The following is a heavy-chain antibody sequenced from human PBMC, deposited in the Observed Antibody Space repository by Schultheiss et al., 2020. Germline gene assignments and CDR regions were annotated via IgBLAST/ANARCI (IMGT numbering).Heavy chain of an antibody. D-gene: IGHD6-19*01. Sequence: GESLKISCAASGFTFSSYVIHWVRQAPGKGLEWVAVMSPEGTIKLYADSVKGRFTISRDNSQNTLYLQMNSLRAEDMAVYYCARSSGWYPLANWGQGTLVTVSS. CDR2: MSPEGTIK. CDR3: ARSSGWYPLAN. V-gene: IGHV3-30-3*01. CDR1: GFTFSSYV. J-gene: IGHJ4*02.